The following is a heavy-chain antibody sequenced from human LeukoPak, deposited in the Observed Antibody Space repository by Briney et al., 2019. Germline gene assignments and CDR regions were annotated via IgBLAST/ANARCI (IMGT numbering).Heavy chain of an antibody. Sequence: GGSLRLSCAASGFTVSSSYMTWVRQAPGKGLEWVSIIYSSGYAYYADSVKGRFTISRDSSKNTLYLQMLSLRVEDTAVYHCARVSGELLSSYYFYMDVWGKGTTVTVSS. CDR1: GFTVSSSY. D-gene: IGHD1-7*01. V-gene: IGHV3-66*02. CDR2: IYSSGYA. CDR3: ARVSGELLSSYYFYMDV. J-gene: IGHJ6*03.